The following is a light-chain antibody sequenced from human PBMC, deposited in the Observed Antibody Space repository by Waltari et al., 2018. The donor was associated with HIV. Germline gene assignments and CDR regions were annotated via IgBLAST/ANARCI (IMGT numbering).Light chain of an antibody. CDR3: CSYTGSNPFLL. CDR1: SSTDGSINL. CDR2: EVS. Sequence: QSALTQPAPLSGSPGHPTTTPCPGTSSTDGSINLVSTYQQHPGRAPKVMIYEVSKRPSGVSNRFSGSKSGNTASLTISGLQAEDEADYYCCSYTGSNPFLLCGGGTKLTVL. V-gene: IGLV2-23*02. J-gene: IGLJ2*01.